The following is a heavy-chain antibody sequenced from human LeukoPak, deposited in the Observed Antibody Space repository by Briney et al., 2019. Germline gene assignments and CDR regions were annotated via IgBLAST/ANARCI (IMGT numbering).Heavy chain of an antibody. J-gene: IGHJ6*02. CDR2: INPNRGGT. Sequence: ASVKVSSNSSGYTFTCYYMHWVRHAPGQGPEWQGWINPNRGGTNYAQKVQGRVTMTMDTSISTAYMELSRLRSDDTAVYYCARVTIFMAARPESDYYYGMDVWGQGTTVPVSS. CDR1: GYTFTCYY. V-gene: IGHV1-2*02. D-gene: IGHD6-6*01. CDR3: ARVTIFMAARPESDYYYGMDV.